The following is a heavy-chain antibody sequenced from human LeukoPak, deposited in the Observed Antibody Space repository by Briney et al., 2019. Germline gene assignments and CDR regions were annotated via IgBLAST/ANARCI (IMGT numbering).Heavy chain of an antibody. Sequence: SETLSLTCTVSGGSISTYYWSWIRQPPAKGLEWIGYIYYSGSTNYNPSLKSRVTISVDTSKNQFSLELSSVTAADTAVYYCASRGRSGEYNWFDPWGQGTLVTVSS. CDR1: GGSISTYY. J-gene: IGHJ5*02. V-gene: IGHV4-59*08. D-gene: IGHD3-10*01. CDR3: ASRGRSGEYNWFDP. CDR2: IYYSGST.